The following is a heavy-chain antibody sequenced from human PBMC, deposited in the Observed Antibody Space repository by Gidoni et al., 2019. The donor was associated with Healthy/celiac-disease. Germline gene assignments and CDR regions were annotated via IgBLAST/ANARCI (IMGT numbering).Heavy chain of an antibody. CDR2: ISGSGGST. Sequence: EVQLLEYGGRLVQPGGSLRLSCAASGFPFSSYAMSLVLQASGKGLEWVSAISGSGGSTYYADSVKGRFTISRDNSKNTLYLQMNSLRAEDTAVYYCAKTGYYYDSKGGWGQGTLVTVSS. CDR3: AKTGYYYDSKGG. D-gene: IGHD3-22*01. CDR1: GFPFSSYA. V-gene: IGHV3-23*01. J-gene: IGHJ4*02.